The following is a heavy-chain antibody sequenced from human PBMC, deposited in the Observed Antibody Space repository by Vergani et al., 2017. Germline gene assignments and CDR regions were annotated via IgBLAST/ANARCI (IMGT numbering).Heavy chain of an antibody. D-gene: IGHD3-22*01. CDR2: IYYSGST. Sequence: QLQLQESGPGLVKPSETLSLTCTVSGGSISSSSYYWGWIRQPPGKGLEWIGSIYYSGSTYYNPSLKSRVTISVDTSKNQFSLKLSSVTAADTAVYYCARRSIGPRGWYFDLWGRGTLVTVSS. CDR1: GGSISSSSYY. V-gene: IGHV4-39*07. J-gene: IGHJ2*01. CDR3: ARRSIGPRGWYFDL.